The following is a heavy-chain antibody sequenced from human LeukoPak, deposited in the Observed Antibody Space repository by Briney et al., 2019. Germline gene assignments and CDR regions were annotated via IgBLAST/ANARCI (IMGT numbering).Heavy chain of an antibody. CDR1: GGSISGYC. CDR3: ARGGDSSGYDGTDY. Sequence: SETLSLTCTVSGGSISGYCWSWIRQPPGKGLEWVGYIYYSGSTNYNPSLKSRVTISVDTSKNQFSLKLSSVTAADTAVYYCARGGDSSGYDGTDYWGQGTLVTVSS. J-gene: IGHJ4*02. D-gene: IGHD3-22*01. CDR2: IYYSGST. V-gene: IGHV4-59*01.